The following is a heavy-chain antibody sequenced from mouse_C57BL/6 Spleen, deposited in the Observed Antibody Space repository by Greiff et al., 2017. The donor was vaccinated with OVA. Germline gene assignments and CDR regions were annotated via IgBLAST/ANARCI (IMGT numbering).Heavy chain of an antibody. CDR1: GYAFSSYW. CDR2: IYPGDGDT. CDR3: ARGGFGGYYFDY. J-gene: IGHJ2*01. D-gene: IGHD3-1*01. Sequence: VQLVESGAELVKPGASVKISCKASGYAFSSYWMNWVKQRPGKGLEWIGQIYPGDGDTNYNGKFKGKATLTADKSSSTAYMQLSSLTSEDSAVYFCARGGFGGYYFDYWGQGTTLTVSS. V-gene: IGHV1-80*01.